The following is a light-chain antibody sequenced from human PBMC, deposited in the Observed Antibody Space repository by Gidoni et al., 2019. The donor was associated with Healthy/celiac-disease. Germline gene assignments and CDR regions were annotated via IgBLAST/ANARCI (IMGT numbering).Light chain of an antibody. Sequence: GDALPKQYAYWYQQKPGQAPVLVIYKDSERPSGIPERFSGSSSGTTVTLTISGVQAEDEADYYCQSADSSGTWVFGGGTKLTVL. CDR1: ALPKQY. CDR3: QSADSSGTWV. V-gene: IGLV3-25*03. J-gene: IGLJ3*02. CDR2: KDS.